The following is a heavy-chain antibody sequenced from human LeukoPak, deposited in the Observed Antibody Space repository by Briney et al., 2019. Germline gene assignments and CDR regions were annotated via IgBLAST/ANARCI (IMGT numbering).Heavy chain of an antibody. CDR2: INPNSGGT. CDR1: GYTFTGYY. J-gene: IGHJ4*02. V-gene: IGHV1-2*02. Sequence: ASVTVSCKASGYTFTGYYMHWVRQAPGQGLEWMGWINPNSGGTNYAQKFQGRVTMTRDTSISTAYMELSGLRSDDTAVYYCARSRGLLWFGELPFDYWGQGTLVTVSS. CDR3: ARSRGLLWFGELPFDY. D-gene: IGHD3-10*01.